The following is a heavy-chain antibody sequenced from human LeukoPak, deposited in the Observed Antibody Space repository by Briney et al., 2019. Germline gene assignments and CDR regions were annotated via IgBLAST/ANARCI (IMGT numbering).Heavy chain of an antibody. CDR3: ARVKPAYCGGDCYWYNWFDP. CDR2: VIPIFGTA. Sequence: APVEVSFKASGGTLSSYAISWGRQGPGQGPEWMGGVIPIFGTANYAQKFQGRVTITADESTSTAYMELSSLRSEDTAVYYCARVKPAYCGGDCYWYNWFDPWGQGTLVTVSS. CDR1: GGTLSSYA. V-gene: IGHV1-69*01. D-gene: IGHD2-21*02. J-gene: IGHJ5*02.